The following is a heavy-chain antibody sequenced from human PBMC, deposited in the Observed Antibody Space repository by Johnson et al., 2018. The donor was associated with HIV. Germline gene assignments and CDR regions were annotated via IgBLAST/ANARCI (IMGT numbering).Heavy chain of an antibody. CDR2: IYSGGST. CDR3: ARGLGEGLVIPGPDGYDI. D-gene: IGHD6-19*01. J-gene: IGHJ3*02. CDR1: GFTVSSNY. V-gene: IGHV3-66*02. Sequence: VQLVESGGGLVQPGGSLRLSCAASGFTVSSNYMSWVRQAPGKGLEWVSVIYSGGSTYYADSVKGRFSISRDNSKNTVYLQRNSLRAEDTAVYYCARGLGEGLVIPGPDGYDIWGQGTMVTVSS.